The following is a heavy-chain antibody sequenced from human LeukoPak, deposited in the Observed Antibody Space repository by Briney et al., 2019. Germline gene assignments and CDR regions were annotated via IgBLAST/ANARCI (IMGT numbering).Heavy chain of an antibody. D-gene: IGHD3-10*01. CDR3: ARERGRQLGVDP. CDR2: ISAYDGNT. V-gene: IGHV1-18*01. J-gene: IGHJ5*02. CDR1: GYTFTNYD. Sequence: ASVKVSCXASGYTFTNYDISWVRQAPGQGLEWMGWISAYDGNTNSAQNLLGRVSMTTDTSTSTAYMELRSLRSDDTAVYYCARERGRQLGVDPWGQGTLVTVSS.